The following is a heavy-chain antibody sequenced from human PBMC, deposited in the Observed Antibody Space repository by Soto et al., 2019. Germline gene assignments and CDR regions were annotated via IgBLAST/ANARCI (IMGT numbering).Heavy chain of an antibody. CDR1: GGSISSGGYY. Sequence: PSETLSLTCTVSGGSISSGGYYWSWIRQHPGKGLEWIGYIYYSGSTYYNPSLKSRVTISVDTSKSQFSLKLSSVTAADTAVYYCASWSGTGYYFDYWGQGTLVTVSS. V-gene: IGHV4-31*03. J-gene: IGHJ4*02. D-gene: IGHD3-9*01. CDR2: IYYSGST. CDR3: ASWSGTGYYFDY.